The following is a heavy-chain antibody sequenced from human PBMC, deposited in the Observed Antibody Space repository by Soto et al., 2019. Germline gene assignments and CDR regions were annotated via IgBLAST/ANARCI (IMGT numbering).Heavy chain of an antibody. D-gene: IGHD4-17*01. CDR1: GFTFSSYA. CDR3: AKVLHYGGNSDGQYFDY. J-gene: IGHJ4*02. CDR2: ISGSGGST. Sequence: GGSLRLSCAASGFTFSSYAMSWVRQAPGKGLEWVSAISGSGGSTYYADSVKGRFTISRDNSKNTRYLQMNSLRAEDTAVYYCAKVLHYGGNSDGQYFDYWGQGTLVTVSS. V-gene: IGHV3-23*01.